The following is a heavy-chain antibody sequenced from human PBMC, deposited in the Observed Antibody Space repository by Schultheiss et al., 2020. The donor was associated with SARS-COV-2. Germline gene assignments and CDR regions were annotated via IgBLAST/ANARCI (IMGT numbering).Heavy chain of an antibody. J-gene: IGHJ4*02. D-gene: IGHD5-18*01. CDR1: GFTFSSYG. V-gene: IGHV3-30*03. Sequence: GGSLRLSCAASGFTFSSYGMHWVRQAPGKGLEWVAVISYDGSNKYYADSVKGRFTISRDNSKNTLYLQMNSLRAEDTAVYYCARAIRYGYSGDYWGQGTLVTVSS. CDR3: ARAIRYGYSGDY. CDR2: ISYDGSNK.